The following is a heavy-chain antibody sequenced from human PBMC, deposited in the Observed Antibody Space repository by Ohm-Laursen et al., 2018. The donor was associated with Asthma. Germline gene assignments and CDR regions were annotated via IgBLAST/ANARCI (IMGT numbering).Heavy chain of an antibody. CDR2: ISGSAGST. D-gene: IGHD1-1*01. CDR1: GFTFSSFA. Sequence: SLRLSCSATGFTFSSFAMSWVRQAPGKGLEWVSTISGSAGSTYYADSVKGRFTNSRDNSKDTLYLQMNSLRAEDTAVYYCAKDSSATTSPSFDYWGQGTLVTVSS. J-gene: IGHJ4*02. CDR3: AKDSSATTSPSFDY. V-gene: IGHV3-23*01.